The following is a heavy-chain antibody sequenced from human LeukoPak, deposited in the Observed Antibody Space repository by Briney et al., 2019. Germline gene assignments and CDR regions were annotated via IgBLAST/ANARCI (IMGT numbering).Heavy chain of an antibody. CDR3: ARVHRRYCSGGSCYSAFDY. Sequence: ASVKVSCKASGGTFSSYAISWVRQAPGQGLEWMGWINPNSGGTNYAQKFQGWVTMTRDTSISTAYMELSRLRSDDTAVYYCARVHRRYCSGGSCYSAFDYWGQGTLVTVSS. CDR2: INPNSGGT. D-gene: IGHD2-15*01. CDR1: GGTFSSYA. J-gene: IGHJ4*02. V-gene: IGHV1-2*04.